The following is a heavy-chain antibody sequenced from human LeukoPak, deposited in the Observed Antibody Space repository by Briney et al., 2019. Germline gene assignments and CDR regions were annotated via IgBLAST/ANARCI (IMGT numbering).Heavy chain of an antibody. Sequence: GGSLRLSCAASGFTFSSYGMHWVRQAPGKGLEWVAFIRYDGNNKYYADSVKGRFTVSRDNSKNTLYLQMNSLRAEDTAVYYCVRGAYSSSWLNFDYWGQGTLVTVSS. CDR3: VRGAYSSSWLNFDY. J-gene: IGHJ4*02. CDR1: GFTFSSYG. V-gene: IGHV3-30*02. D-gene: IGHD6-13*01. CDR2: IRYDGNNK.